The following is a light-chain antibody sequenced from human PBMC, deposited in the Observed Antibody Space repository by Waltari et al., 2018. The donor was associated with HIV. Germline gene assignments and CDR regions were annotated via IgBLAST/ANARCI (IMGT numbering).Light chain of an antibody. Sequence: QSALTQPRSVSGSPGQSVPISCTGTSSDVGGYNSVSWYQQHPGKAPKLLIYEVSKGPSGVPDRFSGSKSGNTASLTISGLRADDEADYYCCSYGGTYNVFGTGTKVTIL. CDR1: SSDVGGYNS. CDR2: EVS. CDR3: CSYGGTYNV. V-gene: IGLV2-11*01. J-gene: IGLJ1*01.